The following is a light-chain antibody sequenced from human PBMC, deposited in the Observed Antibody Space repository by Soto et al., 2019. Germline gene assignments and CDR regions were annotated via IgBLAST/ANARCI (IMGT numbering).Light chain of an antibody. CDR1: QSVSSY. CDR3: QQRSNWPPL. J-gene: IGKJ1*01. V-gene: IGKV3-11*01. Sequence: EIVLTQSPATLSLSPGERDTHSCRASQSVSSYLAWYQQKPGQAPRLLIYDASNRATGIPARFSGSGSGTDFTLTISSLEPEDFAVYYCQQRSNWPPLFGQGTKVDIK. CDR2: DAS.